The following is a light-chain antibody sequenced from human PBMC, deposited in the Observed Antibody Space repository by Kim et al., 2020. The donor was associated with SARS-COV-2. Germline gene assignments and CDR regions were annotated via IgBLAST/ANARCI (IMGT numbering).Light chain of an antibody. V-gene: IGLV3-1*01. J-gene: IGLJ2*01. CDR3: QAWDSSTHVV. Sequence: SYELTQPPSVSVSPGQTASITCSGDKLGDKYACWYQQKPGQSPVLVTYHDTKRPSGIPERFSGSNSGNTATLTISGTQAMDEADYYCQAWDSSTHVVFGGGTQLTVL. CDR1: KLGDKY. CDR2: HDT.